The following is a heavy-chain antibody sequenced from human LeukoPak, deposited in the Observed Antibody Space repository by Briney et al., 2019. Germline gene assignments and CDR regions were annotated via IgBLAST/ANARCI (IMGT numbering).Heavy chain of an antibody. CDR2: ISSSSSYR. CDR1: GFTFSSYS. CDR3: ARDGDYVWGSYPDY. D-gene: IGHD3-16*02. J-gene: IGHJ4*02. V-gene: IGHV3-21*01. Sequence: PGGSLRLSCAASGFTFSSYSMNWVRQAPGKGLEWVSSISSSSSYRYYADSVKGRFTISRDNAKNSLYLQMNSLRAEDTAVYYCARDGDYVWGSYPDYWGQGTLVTVSS.